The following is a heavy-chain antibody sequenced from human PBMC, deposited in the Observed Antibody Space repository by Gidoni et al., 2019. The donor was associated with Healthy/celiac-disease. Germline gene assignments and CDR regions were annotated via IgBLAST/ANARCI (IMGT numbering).Heavy chain of an antibody. J-gene: IGHJ4*02. V-gene: IGHV1-69*06. CDR1: GGTFSSYA. CDR2: IIPIFGTA. Sequence: QVQLVQSGAEVKKPGSSVKVSCKAPGGTFSSYAISWVRQAPGQGLEWMGGIIPIFGTANYAQKFQGRVTITADKSTSTAYMELSSLRSDDTAVYYCASGGVGDWVVVPAAIGDYWGQGTLVTVSS. CDR3: ASGGVGDWVVVPAAIGDY. D-gene: IGHD2-2*01.